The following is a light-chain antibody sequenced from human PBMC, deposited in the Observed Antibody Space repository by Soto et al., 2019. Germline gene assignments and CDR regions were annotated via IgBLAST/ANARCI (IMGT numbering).Light chain of an antibody. Sequence: EVVLTQSPGTLSLSPGERASLSCRASQTVRNNYLAWYQQKPGQAPRLLIYGASTRATGIPARFSGSGSGTDFTLTISRLEPEDFAVYYCQQYGSSPRTFGQGTKVDIK. J-gene: IGKJ1*01. CDR2: GAS. CDR1: QTVRNNY. V-gene: IGKV3-20*01. CDR3: QQYGSSPRT.